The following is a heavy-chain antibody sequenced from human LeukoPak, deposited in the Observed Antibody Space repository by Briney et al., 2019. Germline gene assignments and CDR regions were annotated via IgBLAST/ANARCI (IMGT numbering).Heavy chain of an antibody. D-gene: IGHD1-14*01. J-gene: IGHJ4*02. V-gene: IGHV3-7*01. CDR1: GFTFSGHW. CDR2: INQGGSDK. Sequence: GGSLRLSCAASGFTFSGHWMSWVRQAPGKGLEWVANINQGGSDKYYVDSVKGRFTISRDNANNLLYLQMNSLRGEDTAVYYCTRDRSRAEDDWGQGTLVSVCS. CDR3: TRDRSRAEDD.